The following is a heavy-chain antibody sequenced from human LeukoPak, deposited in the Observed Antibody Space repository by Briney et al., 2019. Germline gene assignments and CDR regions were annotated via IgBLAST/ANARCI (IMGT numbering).Heavy chain of an antibody. V-gene: IGHV4-59*08. Sequence: PSETLSLTCTVSGGSISSYYWTWIRQPPGKGLEWIGYIYNSESTNYNPSLKSRVTISVDTSKNQFSLKLSSVTAADTAVYYCASSSSWYVRAFDYWGQGTLVTVSS. J-gene: IGHJ4*02. D-gene: IGHD6-13*01. CDR3: ASSSSWYVRAFDY. CDR2: IYNSEST. CDR1: GGSISSYY.